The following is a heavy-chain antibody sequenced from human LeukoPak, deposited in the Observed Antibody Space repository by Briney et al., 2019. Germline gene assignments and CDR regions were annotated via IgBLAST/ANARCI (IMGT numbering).Heavy chain of an antibody. V-gene: IGHV4-39*01. Sequence: SETLSLTCTVSGGSISSSSYYWGWIRPPPGKGLEWDVSIYYSGSTYSSPSRRSRVTISVDTYKNQCYLNRVSAAAADTAVYYCARHAYYDFWSGYLGTSYYYYYMDVWGKGTTVTVSS. CDR2: IYYSGST. CDR1: GGSISSSSYY. J-gene: IGHJ6*03. D-gene: IGHD3-3*01. CDR3: ARHAYYDFWSGYLGTSYYYYYMDV.